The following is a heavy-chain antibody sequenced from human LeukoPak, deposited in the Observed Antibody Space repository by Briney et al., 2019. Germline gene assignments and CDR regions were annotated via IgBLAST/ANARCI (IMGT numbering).Heavy chain of an antibody. J-gene: IGHJ4*02. CDR1: GFTFSSYN. CDR3: AIILRDGYGLVGFFDY. V-gene: IGHV3-21*01. D-gene: IGHD5-24*01. CDR2: INSSGSTI. Sequence: GGSLRLSCAASGFTFSSYNMNWVRQAPGKGLEWVSRINSSGSTINYADSVKGRFTISRDNAKNTLYLQMDRLRAEDTAVYYCAIILRDGYGLVGFFDYGGQGMLVTV.